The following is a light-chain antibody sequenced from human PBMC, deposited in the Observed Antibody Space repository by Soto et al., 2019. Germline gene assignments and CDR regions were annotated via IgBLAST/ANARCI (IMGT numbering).Light chain of an antibody. CDR1: QSISSW. J-gene: IGKJ2*01. V-gene: IGKV1-12*01. CDR2: AAF. CDR3: QQSNSFPYT. Sequence: DIQMTQSPSSLSASVGYRVTITCWASQSISSWLAWYPQKPGKAPRLLIYAAFSLQSGVPSRFSVSGSGTDFTLPISSLQPEDFATYYCQQSNSFPYTFGQGTKLEIK.